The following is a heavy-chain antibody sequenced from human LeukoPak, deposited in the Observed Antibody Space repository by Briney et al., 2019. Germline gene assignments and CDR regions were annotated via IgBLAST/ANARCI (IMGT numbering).Heavy chain of an antibody. D-gene: IGHD6-13*01. CDR1: GGSINSGSYF. V-gene: IGHV4-61*10. Sequence: SETLSLTCTVSGGSINSGSYFWNWIRQPAGKGLEWIGRIHVSGNINNNPSLKSRDTMSIDTSKNQFSLNLRSVTAADTAVYHCARERYSSRGVYGMDVWGQGTTVTVSS. CDR3: ARERYSSRGVYGMDV. J-gene: IGHJ6*02. CDR2: IHVSGNI.